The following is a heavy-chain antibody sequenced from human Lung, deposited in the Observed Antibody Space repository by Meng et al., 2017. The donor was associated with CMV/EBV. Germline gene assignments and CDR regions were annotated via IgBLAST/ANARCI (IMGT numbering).Heavy chain of an antibody. Sequence: QSQLRHSAPALVNPSQTLPLPCAISGDIVSRNSAAWHWIRQSPSRGLEWLGRTYYRSKWYHEYAVSVKSRITISPDTPKNQFSLQLNSMTPEDTAVYYCARGINGGCGDWGQGTLVTVSS. CDR2: TYYRSKWYH. D-gene: IGHD4-23*01. CDR1: GDIVSRNSAA. CDR3: ARGINGGCGD. V-gene: IGHV6-1*01. J-gene: IGHJ4*02.